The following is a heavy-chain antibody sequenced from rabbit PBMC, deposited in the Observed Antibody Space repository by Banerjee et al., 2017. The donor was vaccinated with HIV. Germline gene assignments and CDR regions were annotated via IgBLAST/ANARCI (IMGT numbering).Heavy chain of an antibody. CDR3: ARAAYSSSSGCSHFNL. CDR1: GFSFSNKYV. V-gene: IGHV1S45*01. Sequence: QEQLEESGGDLVKPEGSLTLTCTASGFSFSNKYVMCWVRQAPGKGLEWIACINTSSGNTVYASWAKGRFTISRTSSTTVTLQMTSLTAADTATYFCARAAYSSSSGCSHFNLWGPGTLVTVS. CDR2: INTSSGNT. D-gene: IGHD1-1*01. J-gene: IGHJ4*01.